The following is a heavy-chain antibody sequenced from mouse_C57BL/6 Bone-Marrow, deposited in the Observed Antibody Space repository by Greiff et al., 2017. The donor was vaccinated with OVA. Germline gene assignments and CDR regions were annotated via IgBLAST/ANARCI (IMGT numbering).Heavy chain of an antibody. J-gene: IGHJ4*01. CDR3: ARPLLRYYYAMDY. D-gene: IGHD1-1*01. V-gene: IGHV1-82*01. CDR2: IYPGDGDT. Sequence: VQVVESGPELVKPGASVKISCKASGYAFSSSWMNWVKQRPGKGLEWIGRIYPGDGDTNYNGKFKGKATLTADKSSSTAYMQLSSLTSEDSAVYFCARPLLRYYYAMDYWGQGTSVTVSS. CDR1: GYAFSSSW.